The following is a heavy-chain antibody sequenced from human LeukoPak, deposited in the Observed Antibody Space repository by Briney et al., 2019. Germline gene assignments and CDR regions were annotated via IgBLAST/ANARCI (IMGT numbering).Heavy chain of an antibody. CDR1: GFTFSSYS. D-gene: IGHD3-9*01. CDR3: ARGGRYDILTGQRADY. Sequence: AGGSLRLSCAASGFTFSSYSMNWVRQAPGKGLEWVSSISSSSSYIYYADSVKGRFTISRDNAKNSLYLQMNSLRAEDTAVYCCARGGRYDILTGQRADYWGQGTLVTVSS. J-gene: IGHJ4*02. CDR2: ISSSSSYI. V-gene: IGHV3-21*01.